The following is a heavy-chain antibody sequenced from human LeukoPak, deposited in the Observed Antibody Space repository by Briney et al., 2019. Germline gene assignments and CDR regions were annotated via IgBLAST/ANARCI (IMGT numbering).Heavy chain of an antibody. V-gene: IGHV3-33*03. Sequence: GGSLRLSCAASGFIFSSYGMHWVRQAPGKGLEWVAAIWYDGSNKYYADSVKGRFTISRDNSKNTLYLQMNSLRAEDTAVYYCAKDPEVNKQLPPDAFDYWGQGTLVTVSS. CDR3: AKDPEVNKQLPPDAFDY. CDR1: GFIFSSYG. J-gene: IGHJ4*02. D-gene: IGHD4-23*01. CDR2: IWYDGSNK.